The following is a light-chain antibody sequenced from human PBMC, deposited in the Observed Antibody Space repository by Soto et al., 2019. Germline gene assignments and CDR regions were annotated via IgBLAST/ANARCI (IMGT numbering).Light chain of an antibody. V-gene: IGKV3-20*01. J-gene: IGKJ5*01. CDR2: GAS. CDR3: QQYGSSPPIT. CDR1: HSVSSSY. Sequence: IVVTQSPGTLSLSQGERATLSCRASHSVSSSYLAWYQQKPGQAPRLLIYGASSRATGIPDRFSGSGSGTDFTLTISRLEPEDFAVYYCQQYGSSPPITFGQGTRLEIK.